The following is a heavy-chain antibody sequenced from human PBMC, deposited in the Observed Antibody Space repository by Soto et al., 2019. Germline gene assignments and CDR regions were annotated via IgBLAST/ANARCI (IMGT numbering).Heavy chain of an antibody. J-gene: IGHJ4*02. CDR1: GFTFGSYT. D-gene: IGHD3-16*01. CDR2: SILILALT. Sequence: QVQLVQSGTEVRKPGSSVKVSCKASGFTFGSYTISWVRQAPGQGLEWMGRSILILALTDYAQKFQNRVTITADKSTNTAYMELSSLRSEDTAIYYCARETNGGHLDYWGQGTLVTVSS. CDR3: ARETNGGHLDY. V-gene: IGHV1-69*08.